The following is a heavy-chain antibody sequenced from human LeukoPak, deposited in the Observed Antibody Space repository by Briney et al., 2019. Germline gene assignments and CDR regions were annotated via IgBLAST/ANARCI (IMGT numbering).Heavy chain of an antibody. J-gene: IGHJ4*02. D-gene: IGHD3-22*01. CDR3: ARGWAYYDSSGYYHY. CDR1: GFTFSSYW. V-gene: IGHV3-7*03. CDR2: IKQDGSEK. Sequence: GGSLRPSCAASGFTFSSYWMSWVRQAPGKGLEWVANIKQDGSEKYYVDSVKGRFTISRDNAKNSLYLQMNSLRAEDTAVYYCARGWAYYDSSGYYHYWGQGTLVTVSS.